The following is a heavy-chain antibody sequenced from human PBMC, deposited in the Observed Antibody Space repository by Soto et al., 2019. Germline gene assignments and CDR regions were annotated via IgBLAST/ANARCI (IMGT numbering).Heavy chain of an antibody. D-gene: IGHD2-15*01. CDR2: IVVGSGNT. CDR3: AAECCCSNSSSWFQD. Sequence: SVKVSCKASGFTFTSSAMQWVRQARGQRLEWIGWIVVGSGNTNYAQKFQERVTITRDMSTSTAYMELSSLRSEDTAVYYCAAECCCSNSSSWFQDWGQGTQVTVSS. J-gene: IGHJ4*01. CDR1: GFTFTSSA. V-gene: IGHV1-58*02.